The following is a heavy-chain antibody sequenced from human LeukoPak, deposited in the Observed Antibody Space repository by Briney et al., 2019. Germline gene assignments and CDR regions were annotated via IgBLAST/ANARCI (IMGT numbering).Heavy chain of an antibody. D-gene: IGHD3-10*01. CDR2: GTS. Sequence: SETLSLTCSVSGASISSSSYYWGWIRQPPGTGLEWIGSGTSYYNPSLKSRVTISVDTSRNQFSLKLTSVTAADTAVYYCARTGGYMVWGVQNWFDPWGQGTLVTVSS. CDR1: GASISSSSYY. CDR3: ARTGGYMVWGVQNWFDP. V-gene: IGHV4-39*01. J-gene: IGHJ5*02.